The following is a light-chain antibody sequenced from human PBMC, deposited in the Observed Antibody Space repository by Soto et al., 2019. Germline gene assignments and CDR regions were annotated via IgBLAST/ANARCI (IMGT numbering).Light chain of an antibody. Sequence: QSVLTQPPSASGTPGQRVTISCSGSSSNIGSNAINWYHQLPGAAPKLLIYHGNQRPSGLPDRFSGSKSGTSASLAIGGLQSEDEADYFCAAWDDTLNGVVFGGGTKLTVL. CDR1: SSNIGSNA. CDR2: HGN. CDR3: AAWDDTLNGVV. V-gene: IGLV1-44*01. J-gene: IGLJ2*01.